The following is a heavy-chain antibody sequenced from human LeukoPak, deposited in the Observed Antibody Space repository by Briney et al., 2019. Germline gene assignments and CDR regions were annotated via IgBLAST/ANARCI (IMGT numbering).Heavy chain of an antibody. CDR3: VRDRYYVPDY. CDR1: GFTFSSTW. J-gene: IGHJ4*02. D-gene: IGHD3-10*02. V-gene: IGHV3-74*01. Sequence: GGSLRLSCAASGFTFSSTWMHWFRQVPGKGPVWVSRIHSDGSTTIYADSVKGRFTISRDNAKNTLYLKMNSLRAEDTAVYYCVRDRYYVPDYWGQGTLVTVSS. CDR2: IHSDGSTT.